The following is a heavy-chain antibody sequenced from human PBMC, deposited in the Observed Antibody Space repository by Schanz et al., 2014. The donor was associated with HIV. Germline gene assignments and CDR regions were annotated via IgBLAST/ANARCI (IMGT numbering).Heavy chain of an antibody. J-gene: IGHJ4*02. CDR2: IWFDGSNK. CDR3: ARQGLRFSFWLDY. V-gene: IGHV3-33*01. CDR1: GFTFSTYV. Sequence: QVQLVESGGGVVQPGRSLRLSCAASGFTFSTYVMHWVRQAPGKGLEWVAIIWFDGSNKYYADSVRGRFTISRDNSKNTRERQMNKMRAEDTAVYGCARQGLRFSFWLDYWGQGTPVTVS. D-gene: IGHD4-17*01.